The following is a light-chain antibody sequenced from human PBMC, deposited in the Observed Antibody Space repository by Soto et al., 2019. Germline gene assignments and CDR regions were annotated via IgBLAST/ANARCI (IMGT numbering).Light chain of an antibody. CDR2: DTS. J-gene: IGKJ5*01. CDR1: QSLTNS. Sequence: EIVLTQSPAALSLSPGERVTLSCRASQSLTNSFIAWYQQRPGQAPRLLIYDTSSRASGIPARFSGSGSGTEFTLTISSLQSEDFEVYYCQQYNNWPTTFGQGTRLDIK. CDR3: QQYNNWPTT. V-gene: IGKV3D-15*01.